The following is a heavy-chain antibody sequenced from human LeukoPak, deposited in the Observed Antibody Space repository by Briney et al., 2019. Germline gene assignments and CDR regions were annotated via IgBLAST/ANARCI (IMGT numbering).Heavy chain of an antibody. J-gene: IGHJ2*01. D-gene: IGHD3-10*01. V-gene: IGHV3-15*04. CDR2: IASKTDGGTT. Sequence: GGSRRLSYAPTGTTSFNAWMSSARQAPASGLQWPGGIASKTDGGTTDYAATVKGRFTISRDTTKNTMSQQMSSLTTEDTAPYYCNTAENIHYYGSGSRYWFFDGWGGG. CDR3: NTAENIHYYGSGSRYWFFDG. CDR1: GTTSFNAW.